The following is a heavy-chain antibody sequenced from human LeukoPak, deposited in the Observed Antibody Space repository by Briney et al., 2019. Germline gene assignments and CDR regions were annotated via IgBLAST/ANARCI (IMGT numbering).Heavy chain of an antibody. V-gene: IGHV1-2*02. CDR3: ARVRTLRSQVDFQH. D-gene: IGHD1-1*01. Sequence: ASEKVSCKASGYTFTRYYMHWVRQAPGQGLEWMGWINPNSGSTNYAKKFQGRVTMPRDASISTAYMELSRLRSDATAVYYCARVRTLRSQVDFQHWGQGTLVTVSS. CDR1: GYTFTRYY. CDR2: INPNSGST. J-gene: IGHJ1*01.